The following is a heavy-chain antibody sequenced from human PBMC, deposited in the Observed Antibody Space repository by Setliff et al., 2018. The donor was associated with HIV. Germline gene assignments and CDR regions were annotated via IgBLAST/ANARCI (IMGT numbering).Heavy chain of an antibody. Sequence: GGSLRLSCAASGFTFSGYEMSWVRQAPGKGLEWAAVISYDGRNKFYIDSVKGRFTLSRDNSKNTVYLQMNSLRPEDTGVYYCVRDGKIGARLDYWGPGTQVTVSS. J-gene: IGHJ4*02. CDR3: VRDGKIGARLDY. V-gene: IGHV3-30*03. CDR2: ISYDGRNK. CDR1: GFTFSGYE. D-gene: IGHD6-6*01.